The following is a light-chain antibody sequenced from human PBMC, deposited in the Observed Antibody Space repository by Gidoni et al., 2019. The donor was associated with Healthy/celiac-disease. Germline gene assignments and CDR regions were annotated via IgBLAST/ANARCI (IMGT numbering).Light chain of an antibody. Sequence: IQMTQSPSTLSASVGDRVTITCRSSQSISSWLAWYQQKPGKAPKLLIYKESSLESGVPSRFSGSGSGTEFTLTISSLQPDDFANYYCQQYNSYSWTFGQGTKVEIK. J-gene: IGKJ1*01. CDR1: QSISSW. V-gene: IGKV1-5*03. CDR2: KES. CDR3: QQYNSYSWT.